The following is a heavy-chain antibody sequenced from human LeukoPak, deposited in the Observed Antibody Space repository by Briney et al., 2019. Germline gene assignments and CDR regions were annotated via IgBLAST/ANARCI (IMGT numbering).Heavy chain of an antibody. CDR2: IYYSESA. J-gene: IGHJ3*02. CDR3: ARVGGYPLSAFDI. V-gene: IGHV4-59*08. Sequence: SETLSLTCTVSGGSIRSYYWSWIRQPPGKGLEWIEYIYYSESANYNPSLKSRITISLDTSKNQFSLKLNSVTAADTAVYYCARVGGYPLSAFDIWGQGTMVTVSS. CDR1: GGSIRSYY. D-gene: IGHD3-22*01.